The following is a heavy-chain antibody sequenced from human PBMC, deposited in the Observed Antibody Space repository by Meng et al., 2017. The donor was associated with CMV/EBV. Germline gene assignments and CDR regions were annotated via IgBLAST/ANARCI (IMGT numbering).Heavy chain of an antibody. CDR3: ATSGGYYYYGMDV. V-gene: IGHV3-53*01. CDR2: IYSGGST. J-gene: IGHJ6*02. D-gene: IGHD6-25*01. Sequence: GGSLRLSCAASGFTVSSNYMSWVRQAPGKGLEWVSVIYSGGSTYYADSVKGRFTIPRDNSKNTLYLQMNSLRAEDTAVYYWATSGGYYYYGMDVWGQGTTVTVSS. CDR1: GFTVSSNY.